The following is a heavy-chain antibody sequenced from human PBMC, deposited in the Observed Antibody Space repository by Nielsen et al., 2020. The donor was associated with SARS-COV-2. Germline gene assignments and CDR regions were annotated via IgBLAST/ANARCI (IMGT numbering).Heavy chain of an antibody. CDR3: ARARKGYCSSTSCPGDWYFDL. J-gene: IGHJ2*01. V-gene: IGHV4-30-4*01. CDR1: GGSISSGDYY. Sequence: SETLSLTCTVSGGSISSGDYYWSWIRQPPGKGLEWIGYIYYSGSTYYNPSLKSRVTISVDTSKNQFSLKLSSVTAADTAVYYCARARKGYCSSTSCPGDWYFDLWGRGTLVTVSS. D-gene: IGHD2-2*01. CDR2: IYYSGST.